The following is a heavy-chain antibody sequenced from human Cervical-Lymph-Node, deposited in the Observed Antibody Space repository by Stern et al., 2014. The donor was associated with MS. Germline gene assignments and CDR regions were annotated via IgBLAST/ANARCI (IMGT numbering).Heavy chain of an antibody. CDR1: GFTFSSYA. CDR2: ISYYGSNK. Sequence: VQLEESGGGVVQPGRSLRLSCAASGFTFSSYAMHWVRQAPGKGLEWVAVISYYGSNKYYADSVKGRFTISRDNSKNTLYLQMNSLRAEDTAVYYCARAPCSGGSCYLYWGQGTLVTVSS. V-gene: IGHV3-30*01. CDR3: ARAPCSGGSCYLY. D-gene: IGHD2-15*01. J-gene: IGHJ4*02.